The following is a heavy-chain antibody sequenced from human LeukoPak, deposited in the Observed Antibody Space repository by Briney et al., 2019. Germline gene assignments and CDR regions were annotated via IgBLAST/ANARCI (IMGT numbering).Heavy chain of an antibody. D-gene: IGHD6-13*01. V-gene: IGHV3-49*03. Sequence: PGGSLRLSCTASGFTFGDYAMSWFRQAPGKGLEWVGFIRSKAYGGTTEYAASVKGRFTISRDDSKSIAYLQMNSLKTEDAAVYYCTRSVADSWYSVYFDYWGQGTLVTVSS. CDR3: TRSVADSWYSVYFDY. J-gene: IGHJ4*02. CDR2: IRSKAYGGTT. CDR1: GFTFGDYA.